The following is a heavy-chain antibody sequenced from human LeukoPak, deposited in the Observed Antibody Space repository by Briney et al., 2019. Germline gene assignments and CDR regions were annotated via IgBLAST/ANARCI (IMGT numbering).Heavy chain of an antibody. D-gene: IGHD2/OR15-2a*01. CDR2: INSDGSWT. CDR3: VSFYETY. V-gene: IGHV3-74*01. CDR1: GNYW. J-gene: IGHJ4*02. Sequence: GGSLRLSCAASGNYWMHWVRQAPGKGLVWVSHINSDGSWTSYADSVKGRFTISKDHAKNTVYLQMSSLRAEDTAVYYCVSFYETYWGRGTLVTVSS.